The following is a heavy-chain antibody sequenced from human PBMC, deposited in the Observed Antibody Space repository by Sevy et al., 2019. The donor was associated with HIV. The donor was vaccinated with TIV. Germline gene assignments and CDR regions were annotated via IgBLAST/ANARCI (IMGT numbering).Heavy chain of an antibody. V-gene: IGHV3-30*18. Sequence: GGSLRLSCAASGFTFSSYGMHWVRQAPGKGLEWVAVISYDGSNKYYADSVKGRFTISRDNSKNTLYLQMNSLRAEDTAVYYCAKDRTPYSSSSIAWFDPWGQGTLVIVSS. D-gene: IGHD6-6*01. J-gene: IGHJ5*02. CDR1: GFTFSSYG. CDR3: AKDRTPYSSSSIAWFDP. CDR2: ISYDGSNK.